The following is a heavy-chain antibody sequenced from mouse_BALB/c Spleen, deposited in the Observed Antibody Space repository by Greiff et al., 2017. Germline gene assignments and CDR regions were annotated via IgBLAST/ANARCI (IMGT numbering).Heavy chain of an antibody. J-gene: IGHJ3*01. V-gene: IGHV5-4*02. CDR2: ISDGGSYT. CDR3: AREGSTMITDGSWFAY. Sequence: EVMLVESGGGLVKPGGSLKLSCAASGFTFSDYYMYWVRQTPEKRLEWVATISDGGSYTYYPDSVKGRFTISRDNAKNNLYLQMSSLKSEDTAMYYCAREGSTMITDGSWFAYWGQGTLVTVSA. D-gene: IGHD2-4*01. CDR1: GFTFSDYY.